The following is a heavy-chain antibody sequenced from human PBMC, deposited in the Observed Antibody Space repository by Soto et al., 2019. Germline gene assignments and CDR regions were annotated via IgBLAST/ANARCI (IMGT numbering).Heavy chain of an antibody. CDR2: IYHSGST. CDR3: ARVEGYDFWSGYYPGGMDV. Sequence: SETLSLTCAVSGYSISSGYYWGWIRQPPGKGLEWIGIIYHSGSTYYNPSLKSRVTISVDTSKNLFSLKLSSVTAADTAVYYCARVEGYDFWSGYYPGGMDVWGQGTTVTVSS. V-gene: IGHV4-38-2*01. J-gene: IGHJ6*02. CDR1: GYSISSGYY. D-gene: IGHD3-3*01.